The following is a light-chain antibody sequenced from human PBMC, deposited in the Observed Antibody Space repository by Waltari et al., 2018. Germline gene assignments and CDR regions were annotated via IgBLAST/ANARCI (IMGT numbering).Light chain of an antibody. CDR2: GTS. CDR1: GSNPGAGYD. Sequence: QSVLTQPPSVSGAPGQRVSISCTGSGSNPGAGYDVPWYQQHPGKAPKLLIYGTSTRPPGVPDRFFGSQSGTSASLAITALQAEDEAEYYCQSYDTSQSVVFGGGTKLTVL. J-gene: IGLJ2*01. V-gene: IGLV1-40*01. CDR3: QSYDTSQSVV.